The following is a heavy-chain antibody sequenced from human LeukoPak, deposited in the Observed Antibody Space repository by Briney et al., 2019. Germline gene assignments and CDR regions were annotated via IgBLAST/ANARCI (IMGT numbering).Heavy chain of an antibody. D-gene: IGHD1-26*01. CDR3: ARDSIVGPTKGAFDI. CDR1: GGTFSSYA. J-gene: IGHJ3*02. Sequence: ASVKVSCKASGGTFSSYAISWVRQAPGQGLEWMGWISAYNGNTNYAQKLQGRVTLTTDTSTSTAYMELRSLRSDDTAVYYCARDSIVGPTKGAFDIWGQGTMVTVSS. CDR2: ISAYNGNT. V-gene: IGHV1-18*01.